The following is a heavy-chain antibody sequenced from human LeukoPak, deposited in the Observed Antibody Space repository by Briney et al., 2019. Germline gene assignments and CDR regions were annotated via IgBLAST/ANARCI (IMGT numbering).Heavy chain of an antibody. D-gene: IGHD4-17*01. CDR1: GFTFSSYW. J-gene: IGHJ6*02. CDR3: ARDRNDYGDKPGLDYYYYGMDV. Sequence: PGGSLRLSCAASGFTFSSYWMSWVRQAPGKGLEWVANIKQDGSEKYYVDSVKGRFTISRDNAKNSLYLQVNSLRAEDTAVYYCARDRNDYGDKPGLDYYYYGMDVWGQGTTVTVSS. V-gene: IGHV3-7*01. CDR2: IKQDGSEK.